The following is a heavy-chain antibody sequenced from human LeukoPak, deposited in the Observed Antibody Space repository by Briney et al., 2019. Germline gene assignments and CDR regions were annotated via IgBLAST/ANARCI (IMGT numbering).Heavy chain of an antibody. CDR1: GFTFSGSA. Sequence: GGSLRLSCAASGFTFSGSAMHWVRQDSGKGLEWVGRIRSKANSYATAYAASVKGRFTIPRDDSKNTAYLQMNSLKTEDTAVYYCTTRTPRAYYYYYYMDVWGKGTTVTVSS. CDR2: IRSKANSYAT. V-gene: IGHV3-73*01. J-gene: IGHJ6*03. CDR3: TTRTPRAYYYYYYMDV.